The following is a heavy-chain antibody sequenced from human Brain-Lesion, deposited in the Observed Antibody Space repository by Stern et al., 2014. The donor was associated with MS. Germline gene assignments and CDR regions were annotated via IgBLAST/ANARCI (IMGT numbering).Heavy chain of an antibody. CDR1: GGSISSGGYY. V-gene: IGHV4-61*02. D-gene: IGHD2-2*01. CDR2: IFNSGST. CDR3: ARGRVVPGFQYYATDV. J-gene: IGHJ6*02. Sequence: VQLLESGPGLVKPSQTLSLSCTVSGGSISSGGYYWSWIRQPAGKGLEWIGRIFNSGSTRQNPPLKSRVTISIGTSKNQFSLRLNSMTAADTAVYYCARGRVVPGFQYYATDVWGQGTTVIVSS.